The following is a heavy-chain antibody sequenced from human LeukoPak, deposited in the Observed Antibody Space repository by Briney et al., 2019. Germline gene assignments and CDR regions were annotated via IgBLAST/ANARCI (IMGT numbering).Heavy chain of an antibody. J-gene: IGHJ4*02. D-gene: IGHD3-10*01. V-gene: IGHV1-2*02. CDR2: INPNSGGT. Sequence: ASVKVSCKASGYTFTSYDINWVRQAPGQGLEWMGWINPNSGGTNYAQKFQGRVTMTRDTSISTAYMELSRLRSDDTAVYYCARAGLWFGESKHLDYWGQGTLVTVSS. CDR3: ARAGLWFGESKHLDY. CDR1: GYTFTSYD.